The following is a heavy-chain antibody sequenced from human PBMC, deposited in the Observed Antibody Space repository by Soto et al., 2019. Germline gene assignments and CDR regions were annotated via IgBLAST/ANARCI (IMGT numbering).Heavy chain of an antibody. Sequence: ASVKVSCKVSGYTLTELSMHWVRQAPGKGLEWMGGFDPEDGETIYAHKFQGEVTMTEDTSTDTAYMELSSLGSEDTAVYYCATVGRWDILTGYPLWGQGTLVTVSS. CDR1: GYTLTELS. CDR3: ATVGRWDILTGYPL. CDR2: FDPEDGET. D-gene: IGHD3-9*01. V-gene: IGHV1-24*01. J-gene: IGHJ4*02.